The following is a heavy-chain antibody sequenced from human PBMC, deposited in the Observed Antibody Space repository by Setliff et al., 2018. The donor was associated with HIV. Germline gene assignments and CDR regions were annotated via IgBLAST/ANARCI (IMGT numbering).Heavy chain of an antibody. CDR2: IYYSGTT. CDR3: ARHSLGNIGDYIRIGAINI. V-gene: IGHV4-39*01. Sequence: SETLSLTCTVSGGSISSRNYYWAWIRQPPGKGLEWIGTIYYSGTTHYNPSLNSRVIISVDTSKNQFSLRLNSVTAADTAVYYCARHSLGNIGDYIRIGAINIWGQGTMVTVSS. CDR1: GGSISSRNYY. D-gene: IGHD4-17*01. J-gene: IGHJ3*02.